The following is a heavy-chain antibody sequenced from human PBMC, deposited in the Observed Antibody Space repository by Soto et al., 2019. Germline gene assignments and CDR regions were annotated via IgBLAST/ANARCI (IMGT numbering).Heavy chain of an antibody. Sequence: LRLSCAASGFTFSSYSMNWVRQAPGKGLEWVSSISSSSSYIYYADSVKGRFTISRDNAKNSLYLQMNSLRAEDTAVYYCARGSLGYCSGGSCYGYYYYGMDVWGQGXTVTVYS. J-gene: IGHJ6*02. V-gene: IGHV3-21*01. D-gene: IGHD2-15*01. CDR3: ARGSLGYCSGGSCYGYYYYGMDV. CDR1: GFTFSSYS. CDR2: ISSSSSYI.